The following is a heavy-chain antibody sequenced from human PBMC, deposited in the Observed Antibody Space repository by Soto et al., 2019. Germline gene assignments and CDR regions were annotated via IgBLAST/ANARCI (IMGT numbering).Heavy chain of an antibody. D-gene: IGHD3-22*01. V-gene: IGHV1-3*01. CDR2: INAGNGNT. Sequence: ASVKVSCKASGYTFTSYAMHWVRQAPGQRLEWMGWINAGNGNTKYSQKFQGRVTITRDTSASTAYMELRSLRSEDTAVYYCARDPLLSYDSSGYYYAVGFYFDYWGQGTLVTVSS. CDR1: GYTFTSYA. J-gene: IGHJ4*02. CDR3: ARDPLLSYDSSGYYYAVGFYFDY.